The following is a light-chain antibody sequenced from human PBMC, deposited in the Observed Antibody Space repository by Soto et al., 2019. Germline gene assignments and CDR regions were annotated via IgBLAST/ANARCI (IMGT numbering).Light chain of an antibody. CDR1: SSDVGGHNY. CDR3: SSYTSSSTVVV. J-gene: IGLJ2*01. CDR2: DVS. V-gene: IGLV2-14*01. Sequence: QSVLTQPASVSGSPGQSITISCTGTSSDVGGHNYVSWYQQHPGKAPKLMIYDVSNRPSGVSNRFSGSKSGNTASLTISGLQAEDEADYYCSSYTSSSTVVVFGGGTKVTVL.